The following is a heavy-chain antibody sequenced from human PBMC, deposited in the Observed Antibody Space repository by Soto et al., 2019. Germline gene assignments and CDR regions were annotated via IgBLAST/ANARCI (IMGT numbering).Heavy chain of an antibody. D-gene: IGHD1-26*01. Sequence: SETLSLTCAVYGGSFSGYYWSWIRQPPGKGLEWMGYIYYSGTTTNYNPSLKSRVTLSVDTSKNQFSLKLSSVTAADTAVYYCARLGGSYAVPHFDYWGQGTLVPVSP. J-gene: IGHJ4*02. CDR3: ARLGGSYAVPHFDY. CDR1: GGSFSGYY. V-gene: IGHV4-59*08. CDR2: IYYSGTTT.